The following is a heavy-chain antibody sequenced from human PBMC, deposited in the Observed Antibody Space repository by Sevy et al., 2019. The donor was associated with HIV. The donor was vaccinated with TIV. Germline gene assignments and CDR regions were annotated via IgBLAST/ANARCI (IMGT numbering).Heavy chain of an antibody. CDR2: IPYDGSNE. CDR3: ARGWFGADAFDI. D-gene: IGHD3-10*01. V-gene: IGHV3-30*02. Sequence: GSLRLSCAASEFTFNTSGMHWVRQAPGKGLEWVAFIPYDGSNEYHADSVKGRFTISRDNSKNTLYLLMTSLRPEDTAMYYCARGWFGADAFDIWGQGTMVTVSS. CDR1: EFTFNTSG. J-gene: IGHJ3*02.